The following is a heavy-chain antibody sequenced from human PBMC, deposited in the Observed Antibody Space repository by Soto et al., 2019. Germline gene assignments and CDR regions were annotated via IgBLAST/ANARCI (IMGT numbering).Heavy chain of an antibody. CDR2: IAVDSGKT. D-gene: IGHD2-15*01. CDR3: AARHCGGGSCYSHEEAFEG. J-gene: IGHJ3*01. V-gene: IGHV1-58*01. CDR1: GFPFKSST. Sequence: ASVKVSCKASGFPFKSSTVQWVRQARGQGLEWIGWIAVDSGKTKYAHLIQDRVAITRDLSTSTAYMELSSLRSEDTAVYYCAARHCGGGSCYSHEEAFEGWGQGTVVTVS.